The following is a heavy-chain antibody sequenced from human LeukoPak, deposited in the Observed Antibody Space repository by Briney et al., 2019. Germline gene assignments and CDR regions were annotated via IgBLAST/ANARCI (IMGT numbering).Heavy chain of an antibody. J-gene: IGHJ6*03. CDR3: ARGSAQAFLLRNYYYYYMDV. CDR2: INDSGST. Sequence: PSETLSLTCAVYGGPFRGHFWTWIRQSPRKGLEWIGEINDSGSTNYNPSLKTRATISIDTSKSQFSLNLSSVTAADTAVYYCARGSAQAFLLRNYYYYYMDVWGKGTTVTVSS. V-gene: IGHV4-34*01. D-gene: IGHD3-3*02. CDR1: GGPFRGHF.